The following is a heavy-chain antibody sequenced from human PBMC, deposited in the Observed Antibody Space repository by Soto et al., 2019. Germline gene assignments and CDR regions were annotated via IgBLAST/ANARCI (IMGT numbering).Heavy chain of an antibody. D-gene: IGHD3-22*01. CDR1: GFTFSTYS. CDR2: ISSSSSTI. Sequence: PGGSLRLSCAASGFTFSTYSMNWVRQAPGKGLEWVSYISSSSSTIFYTDSVKGRFTVSRDNAKNSLYLQMNSLRAEDTAVYYGARATYYYDSSGSSGYWGKGSLVTVCS. CDR3: ARATYYYDSSGSSGY. J-gene: IGHJ4*02. V-gene: IGHV3-48*01.